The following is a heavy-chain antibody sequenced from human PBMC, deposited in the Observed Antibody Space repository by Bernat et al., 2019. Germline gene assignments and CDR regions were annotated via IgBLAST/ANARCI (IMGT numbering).Heavy chain of an antibody. V-gene: IGHV3-23*01. CDR3: AKDPDYGDFDGFDY. J-gene: IGHJ4*02. Sequence: EVQLLESGGCLVQPGGSLRLPCAASGFTFSSYAMSCVRQAPGKGLEWVSAISGSGGSTYYADSVKGRFTISRDNSKNTLYLQMNSLRAEDTAVYYCAKDPDYGDFDGFDYWGQGTLVTVSS. D-gene: IGHD4-17*01. CDR1: GFTFSSYA. CDR2: ISGSGGST.